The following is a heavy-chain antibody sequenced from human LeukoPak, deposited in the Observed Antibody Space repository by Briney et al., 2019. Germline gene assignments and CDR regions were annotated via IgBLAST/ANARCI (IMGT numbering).Heavy chain of an antibody. J-gene: IGHJ5*02. Sequence: GGSLRLSCAASGFTFSRYAMNWVRPAPGKGLEGVAVISGSADSTYYADSVKGRFTISRDNSKNMVYLQMNSLRADDTAVYYCAKGAITTAVRSWFDPWGQRTLVTVSS. CDR2: ISGSADST. CDR3: AKGAITTAVRSWFDP. V-gene: IGHV3-23*01. CDR1: GFTFSRYA. D-gene: IGHD6-13*01.